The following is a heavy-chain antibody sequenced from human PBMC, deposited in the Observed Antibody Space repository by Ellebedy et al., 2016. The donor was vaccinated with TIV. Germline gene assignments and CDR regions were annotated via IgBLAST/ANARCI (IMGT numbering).Heavy chain of an antibody. CDR3: ARRLHYGDWYFDL. CDR2: IYYSGTT. V-gene: IGHV4-59*01. D-gene: IGHD4-17*01. CDR1: GISIGRYF. Sequence: MPSETLSLTCTVSGISIGRYFWNWIRQSPAKGLEWIGYIYYSGTTTYSPSPKSRVTMSVDTSKNQFSLRLTSATAADTAVYYCARRLHYGDWYFDLWGRGTLVTVSS. J-gene: IGHJ2*01.